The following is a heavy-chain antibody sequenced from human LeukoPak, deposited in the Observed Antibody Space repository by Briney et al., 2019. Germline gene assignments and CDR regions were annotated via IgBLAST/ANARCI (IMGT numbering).Heavy chain of an antibody. V-gene: IGHV4-4*09. CDR1: GGSISSYY. D-gene: IGHD2-2*01. Sequence: PSETLSLTCTVSGGSISSYYWSWIRQPPGKGLEWIGYIYTSGSTNYNPSLKCRVTISVDTSKNQFSLKLSSVTAADTAVYYCARSSDQLLPYFDYWGQGTLVTVSS. CDR2: IYTSGST. CDR3: ARSSDQLLPYFDY. J-gene: IGHJ4*02.